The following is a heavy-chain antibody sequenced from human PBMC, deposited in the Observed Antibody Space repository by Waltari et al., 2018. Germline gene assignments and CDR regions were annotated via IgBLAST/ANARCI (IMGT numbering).Heavy chain of an antibody. Sequence: QVQLQESGPGLVKPSETLTLTCAVSGYSISSGYYWGWIRQPPGKGLEWIGSIYHSGGTYYNPSLKSRVTISVDTSKNQFSLKLSSVTAADTAVYYCAWLDAAGTVEYWGQGTLVTVSS. CDR2: IYHSGGT. CDR1: GYSISSGYY. V-gene: IGHV4-38-2*01. J-gene: IGHJ4*02. D-gene: IGHD6-19*01. CDR3: AWLDAAGTVEY.